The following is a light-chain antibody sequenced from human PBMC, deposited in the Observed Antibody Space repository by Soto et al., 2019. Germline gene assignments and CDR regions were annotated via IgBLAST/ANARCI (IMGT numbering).Light chain of an antibody. CDR1: SSNIESNT. CDR2: SNN. J-gene: IGLJ2*01. V-gene: IGLV1-44*01. Sequence: QSVLTQPPSASGTPGQRVTISCSGSSSNIESNTVNWYQQLPGTAPKLLIYSNNQRPSGVPGRFSGSKSGTSASLAISGLQSEDEADYYCAAWDDSLNGVVFGGGTKVTVL. CDR3: AAWDDSLNGVV.